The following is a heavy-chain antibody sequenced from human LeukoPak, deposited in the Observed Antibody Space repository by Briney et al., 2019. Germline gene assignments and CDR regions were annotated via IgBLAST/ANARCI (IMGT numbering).Heavy chain of an antibody. V-gene: IGHV1-46*01. CDR1: GYTFTSYY. CDR3: AKDEPQLWFGEFDY. D-gene: IGHD3-10*01. Sequence: GASVKVSCKASGYTFTSYYMHWVGQAPGQGLEWIGIINPSGGSTSYAQKFQGRVTMTRDTSTSTVYMELSSLRAEDTAVYYCAKDEPQLWFGEFDYWGQGTLVTVSS. J-gene: IGHJ4*02. CDR2: INPSGGST.